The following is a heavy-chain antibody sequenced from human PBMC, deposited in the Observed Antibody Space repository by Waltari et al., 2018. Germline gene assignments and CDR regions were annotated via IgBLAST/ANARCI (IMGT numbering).Heavy chain of an antibody. V-gene: IGHV3-74*01. J-gene: IGHJ4*02. CDR2: IDSGGNDT. CDR3: ARDLYDTGSGDYPGRDF. Sequence: EVQLVESGGVLVHPGGSLRLSCAASGFTFSNFWMHWVRQAPGKGLVGVSRIDSGGNDTSDAGSGKGRFTISRDNTKNTLYLQMNRLRGEDTGVYYCARDLYDTGSGDYPGRDFWGQGTLVTVAS. CDR1: GFTFSNFW. D-gene: IGHD1-26*01.